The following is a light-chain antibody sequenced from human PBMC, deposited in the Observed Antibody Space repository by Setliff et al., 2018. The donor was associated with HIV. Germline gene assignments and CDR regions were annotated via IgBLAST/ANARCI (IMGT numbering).Light chain of an antibody. CDR1: SSDVGGYNY. V-gene: IGLV2-14*03. CDR2: AVN. CDR3: SSYTSSNTYV. Sequence: QSALTQPASVSGSPGQSITISRTGTSSDVGGYNYVSWYQQHPGKAPKVIIYAVNRRPSGISNRFSGSKSGNTASLTISGLQAEDEADYYCSSYTSSNTYVVGTGTKVTVL. J-gene: IGLJ1*01.